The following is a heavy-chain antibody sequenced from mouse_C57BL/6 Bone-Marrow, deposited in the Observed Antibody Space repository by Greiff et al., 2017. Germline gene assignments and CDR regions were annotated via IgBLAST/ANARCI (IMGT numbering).Heavy chain of an antibody. Sequence: VQLQQSGADLARPGASLKLSCAASGYTFTSYGICWVSQTTGQGLEWIGNICPRSGYTYYTESVKGKFTMSADKASSTAYMELRSLTSEDTAVYFCARLAFSYGYARDYWGQGTSVTVSS. J-gene: IGHJ4*01. D-gene: IGHD2-1*01. V-gene: IGHV1-81*01. CDR1: GYTFTSYG. CDR2: ICPRSGYT. CDR3: ARLAFSYGYARDY.